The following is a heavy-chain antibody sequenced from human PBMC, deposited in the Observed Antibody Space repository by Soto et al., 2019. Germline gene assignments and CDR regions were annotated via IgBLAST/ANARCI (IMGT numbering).Heavy chain of an antibody. D-gene: IGHD4-4*01. CDR3: AKDETSNTIRGDAFNF. J-gene: IGHJ3*01. CDR1: GFTFSNDG. CDR2: ISYDGSYQ. Sequence: GGSLRLSCAASGFTFSNDGMHWVRQAPGKGLEWVAVISYDGSYQYYVDSVKGRFTISRDNSKNTLYLQMNSLRAEDTAVYYCAKDETSNTIRGDAFNFWGQGTMVTVSS. V-gene: IGHV3-30*18.